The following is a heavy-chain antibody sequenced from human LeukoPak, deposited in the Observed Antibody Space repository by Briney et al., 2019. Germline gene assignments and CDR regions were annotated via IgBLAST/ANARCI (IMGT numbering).Heavy chain of an antibody. Sequence: SVKVSCEASGGTFISYAISWVRQAPGQGLEWMGGIIPIFGTANYAQKFQGRVTITADESTSTAYMELSSLRSEDTAVYYCARSDGTGGYYGSGSYFYFDYWGQGTLVTVSS. J-gene: IGHJ4*02. CDR3: ARSDGTGGYYGSGSYFYFDY. D-gene: IGHD3-10*01. V-gene: IGHV1-69*01. CDR1: GGTFISYA. CDR2: IIPIFGTA.